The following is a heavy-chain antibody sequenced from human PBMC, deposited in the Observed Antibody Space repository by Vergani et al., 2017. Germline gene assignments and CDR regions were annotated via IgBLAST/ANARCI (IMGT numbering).Heavy chain of an antibody. V-gene: IGHV1-69*01. J-gene: IGHJ5*02. D-gene: IGHD3-22*01. Sequence: QVQLVQSGAEVKKPGSSVKVSCKASGGTFSSYAISWVRQAPGQGLEWMGGIIPIFGTANYAQKFQGSVTITADESTSTAYMALSSLRSEDTAVYYCARDYRPNGLKTYYYDSSGYSLTYNWFDPWGQGTLVTVSS. CDR2: IIPIFGTA. CDR3: ARDYRPNGLKTYYYDSSGYSLTYNWFDP. CDR1: GGTFSSYA.